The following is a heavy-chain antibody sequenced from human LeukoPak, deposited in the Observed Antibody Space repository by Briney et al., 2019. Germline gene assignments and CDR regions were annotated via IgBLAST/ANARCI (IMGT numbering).Heavy chain of an antibody. CDR1: GGSFSGYY. J-gene: IGHJ4*02. Sequence: PSETLSLTCAVYGGSFSGYYWSWIRQPPGKGLEWIGEINHSGSTNYNPSLKSRVTISVDTSKNQFSLKLSSVTAADTALYYCARGLLGPYSSSWFDYWGQGTLVTVSS. CDR3: ARGLLGPYSSSWFDY. V-gene: IGHV4-34*01. D-gene: IGHD6-13*01. CDR2: INHSGST.